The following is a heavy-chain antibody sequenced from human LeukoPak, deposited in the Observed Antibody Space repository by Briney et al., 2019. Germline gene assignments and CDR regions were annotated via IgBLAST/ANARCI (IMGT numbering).Heavy chain of an antibody. Sequence: PSEPLPLTCTVSGGSISSYYWSWIRQPPGKGLEWIGYIYYIASTNYNPSLKSRVTISVDTSKNQFSLKLSSVTAADTAVYHCARDHGSSWLGHFDLWGRGTLVTVSS. D-gene: IGHD6-13*01. V-gene: IGHV4-59*01. CDR3: ARDHGSSWLGHFDL. CDR2: IYYIAST. CDR1: GGSISSYY. J-gene: IGHJ2*01.